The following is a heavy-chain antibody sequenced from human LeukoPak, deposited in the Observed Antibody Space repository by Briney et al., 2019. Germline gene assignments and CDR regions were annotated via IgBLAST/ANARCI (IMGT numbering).Heavy chain of an antibody. D-gene: IGHD3-3*01. CDR2: ISSSSSTI. CDR3: ARRDPYDFWSGYGDYYYYYYMDV. V-gene: IGHV3-48*01. CDR1: GFTFSSYS. J-gene: IGHJ6*03. Sequence: GGSLRLSCAASGFTFSSYSMNWVRQAPGKGLEWVSYISSSSSTIYYADSVKGRFTISRDNAKNSLYLQMNSLRAEDTAVYYCARRDPYDFWSGYGDYYYYYYMDVWGKGTTVTVSS.